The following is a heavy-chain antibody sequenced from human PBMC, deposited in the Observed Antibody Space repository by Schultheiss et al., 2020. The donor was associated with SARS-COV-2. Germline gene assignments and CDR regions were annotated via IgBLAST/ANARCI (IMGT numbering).Heavy chain of an antibody. D-gene: IGHD3-22*01. CDR1: GGSISSGGYY. CDR3: ARGDGYYDSSGYYPPWFDP. CDR2: ICYSGST. Sequence: SQTLSLTCTVSGGSISSGGYYWSWIRQHPGKGLEWIGYICYSGSTYYNPSLKSRVTISVDTSKNQFSLKLSSVTAADTAVYYCARGDGYYDSSGYYPPWFDPWGQGTLVTVSS. J-gene: IGHJ5*02. V-gene: IGHV4-31*03.